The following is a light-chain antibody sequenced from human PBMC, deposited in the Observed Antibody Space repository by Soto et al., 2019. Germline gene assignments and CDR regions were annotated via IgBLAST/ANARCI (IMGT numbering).Light chain of an antibody. CDR3: QQRSNWPRLT. V-gene: IGKV3-11*01. CDR1: QSVSGY. CDR2: DGS. Sequence: EIVLTQSPATLSLSPGERATLSCRASQSVSGYLAWYQQKPGQAPRLLIYDGSHRAAGIPSRFSGSGSGTDFTLTISGLEPEDFAVYYCQQRSNWPRLTFGGGTKVEIK. J-gene: IGKJ4*01.